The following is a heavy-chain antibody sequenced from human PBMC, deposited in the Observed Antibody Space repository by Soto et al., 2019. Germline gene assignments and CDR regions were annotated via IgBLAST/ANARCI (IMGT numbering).Heavy chain of an antibody. CDR3: ARGPRDIVVVPAANVY. D-gene: IGHD2-2*01. CDR2: ISSSSSYT. CDR1: GFTFSDYY. V-gene: IGHV3-11*05. Sequence: GGSLRLSCAASGFTFSDYYMSWIRQAPGKGLEWVSYISSSSSYTNYADSVKGRFTISRDNAKNSLYLQMNSLRAEDTAVYYCARGPRDIVVVPAANVYWGQGTLVTVSS. J-gene: IGHJ4*02.